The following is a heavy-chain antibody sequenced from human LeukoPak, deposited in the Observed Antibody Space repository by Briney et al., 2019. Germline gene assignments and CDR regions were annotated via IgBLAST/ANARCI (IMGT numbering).Heavy chain of an antibody. V-gene: IGHV3-30*04. CDR3: ASGIRAFDN. Sequence: GGSLRLSCAASGFTFSSYAMHWVRQAPGEGLEWVAFILYDGSNKYYADSVKGRFTISRDNSKNTLYLQMSSLRAEDTAVYYCASGIRAFDNWGQGTLVTVSA. J-gene: IGHJ4*02. CDR2: ILYDGSNK. CDR1: GFTFSSYA. D-gene: IGHD1-26*01.